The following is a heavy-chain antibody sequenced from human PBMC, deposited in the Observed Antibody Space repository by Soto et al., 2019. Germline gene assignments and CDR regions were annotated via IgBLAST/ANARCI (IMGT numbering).Heavy chain of an antibody. V-gene: IGHV1-69*02. CDR3: ASSYASGYRAFDY. J-gene: IGHJ4*02. CDR1: GDTFTFYS. CDR2: INPILSMS. D-gene: IGHD3-10*01. Sequence: QVQLVQSGAEVKKPGSSVRVSCKASGDTFTFYSINWVRQAPGLGLEWMGRINPILSMSNYAQRFQGRVTMTADKSTSTAYVELSSLRSEDTAMYYCASSYASGYRAFDYWGQGALVTVSS.